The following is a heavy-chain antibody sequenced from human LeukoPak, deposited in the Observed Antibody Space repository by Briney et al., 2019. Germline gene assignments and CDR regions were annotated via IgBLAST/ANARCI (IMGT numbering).Heavy chain of an antibody. D-gene: IGHD1-26*01. J-gene: IGHJ4*02. Sequence: ASVKVSCKASGYTFTSYYMHWVRQAPGQGLEWMGIINPSGGSTSYAQKFQGRVTMTRDTSTDTLYTELSSLTSEDSAVYYCARAAGVGATLYYFDFWGQGTLVIVSS. CDR1: GYTFTSYY. V-gene: IGHV1-46*01. CDR2: INPSGGST. CDR3: ARAAGVGATLYYFDF.